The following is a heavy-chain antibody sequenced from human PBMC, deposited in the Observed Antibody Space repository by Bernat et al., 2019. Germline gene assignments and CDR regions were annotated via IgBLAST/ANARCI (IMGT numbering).Heavy chain of an antibody. CDR1: GFTFSSYG. V-gene: IGHV3-30*18. D-gene: IGHD6-6*01. CDR2: ISYDGSNK. Sequence: QVQLVESGGGVVQPGRSLRLSCAASGFTFSSYGMPWFRQAPGKGLEWVAVISYDGSNKYYADSVKGRFTISRDNSKNTLYLQMNSLRAEDTAVYYCAKGIAARYYYYGMDVWGQGTTVTVSS. J-gene: IGHJ6*02. CDR3: AKGIAARYYYYGMDV.